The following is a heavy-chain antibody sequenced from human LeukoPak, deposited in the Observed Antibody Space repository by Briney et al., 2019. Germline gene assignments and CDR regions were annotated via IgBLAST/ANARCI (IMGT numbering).Heavy chain of an antibody. Sequence: SVKVSCKASGGTFSSYAISWVRQAPGQGLEWMGGIIPIFGTANYAQKFQGRVTITTDESTSTAYMELSSLRSEDTAVYYCARDLVVGATAGSGFDYWGQGTLVTVSS. CDR3: ARDLVVGATAGSGFDY. CDR1: GGTFSSYA. J-gene: IGHJ4*02. V-gene: IGHV1-69*05. D-gene: IGHD1-26*01. CDR2: IIPIFGTA.